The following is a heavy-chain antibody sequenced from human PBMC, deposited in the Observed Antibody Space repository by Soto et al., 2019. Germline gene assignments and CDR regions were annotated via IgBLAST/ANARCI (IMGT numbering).Heavy chain of an antibody. CDR1: GFTFSSYA. V-gene: IGHV3-23*01. CDR3: AKVNTRNWNDSKGVLAYIVGATLGLYFDY. Sequence: GGSLRLSCAASGFTFSSYAMSWVRQAPGKGLEWVSAISGSGGSTYYADSVKGRYTISRDNSKNTLYLQMNSLRAEDTAVFYCAKVNTRNWNDSKGVLAYIVGATLGLYFDYWGQGTLVTVSS. D-gene: IGHD1-26*01. CDR2: ISGSGGST. J-gene: IGHJ4*02.